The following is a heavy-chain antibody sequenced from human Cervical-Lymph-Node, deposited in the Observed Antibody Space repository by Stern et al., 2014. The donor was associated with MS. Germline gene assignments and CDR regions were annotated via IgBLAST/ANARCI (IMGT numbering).Heavy chain of an antibody. CDR2: IHDSGGT. CDR3: ATTRWDLFTWNWFDP. CDR1: GVSISSSGYY. J-gene: IGHJ5*02. D-gene: IGHD1-26*01. Sequence: QVQLVESGPGLVKPSQTLSLTCTVSGVSISSSGYYWSWIRQPADKGLGWIGRIHDSGGTYYNPSLKSRVTISMDTAKNQFSLKLPSVTAADTAVYYCATTRWDLFTWNWFDPWGQGTLVTVSS. V-gene: IGHV4-61*02.